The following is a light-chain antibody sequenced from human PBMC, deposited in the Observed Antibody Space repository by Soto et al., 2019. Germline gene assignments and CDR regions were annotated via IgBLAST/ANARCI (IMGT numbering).Light chain of an antibody. Sequence: QSALTQPASVSGSPGQSLPISCTGTSSDVGGYNYVSWYQQHPGKAPKLMIYEVNNRPSGVSNRFSGSKSGNTASLTISGLQADDESDYYCSSYTSSTTVFGTGTKVTVL. CDR3: SSYTSSTTV. J-gene: IGLJ1*01. V-gene: IGLV2-14*01. CDR1: SSDVGGYNY. CDR2: EVN.